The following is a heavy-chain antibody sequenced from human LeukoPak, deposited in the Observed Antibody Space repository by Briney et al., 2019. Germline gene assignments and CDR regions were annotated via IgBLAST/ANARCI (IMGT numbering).Heavy chain of an antibody. CDR3: ARADARPPYYYYYYYMDV. CDR1: GCTFTGYY. Sequence: ASVKVSCKASGCTFTGYYMHWVRQAPGQGLEWMGWINPNSGGTNYAQKFQGRVTMTRDTSISTAYMELSRLRSDDTAVYYCARADARPPYYYYYYYMDVWGKGTTVTVSS. J-gene: IGHJ6*03. D-gene: IGHD6-6*01. CDR2: INPNSGGT. V-gene: IGHV1-2*02.